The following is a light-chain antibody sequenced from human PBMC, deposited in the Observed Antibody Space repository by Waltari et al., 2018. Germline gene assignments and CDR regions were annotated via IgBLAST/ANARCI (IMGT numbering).Light chain of an antibody. Sequence: QSALTHPPSASGSPGQSVTISYPATTSDVGGYNYVSWYQQHPGKAPKLVIYEVTRRPSGVPERFSGAKSGNTASLTVSGLQAEDEANYYCSSYAGSNNLGVFGGGTKLTVL. CDR1: TSDVGGYNY. CDR2: EVT. CDR3: SSYAGSNNLGV. J-gene: IGLJ3*02. V-gene: IGLV2-8*01.